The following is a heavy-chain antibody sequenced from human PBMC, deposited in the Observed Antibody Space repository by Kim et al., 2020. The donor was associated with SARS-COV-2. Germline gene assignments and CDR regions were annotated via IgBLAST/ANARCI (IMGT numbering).Heavy chain of an antibody. J-gene: IGHJ4*02. D-gene: IGHD3-22*01. CDR3: ARDRREELVRANYDSSGYYPTPFDY. V-gene: IGHV3-7*03. Sequence: GGSLRLSCAASGFTFSSYWMSWVRQAPGKGLEWVANIKQDGSEKYYVDSVKGRFTISRDNAKNSLYLQMNSLRAEDTAVYYCARDRREELVRANYDSSGYYPTPFDYWGQGTLVTVSS. CDR1: GFTFSSYW. CDR2: IKQDGSEK.